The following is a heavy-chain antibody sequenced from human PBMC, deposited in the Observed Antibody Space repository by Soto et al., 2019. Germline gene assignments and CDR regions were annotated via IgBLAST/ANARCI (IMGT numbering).Heavy chain of an antibody. CDR2: IFYTGTT. V-gene: IGHV4-39*02. D-gene: IGHD2-15*01. CDR3: ARLVVVAPVAND. Sequence: SETLSLTCSVSGGSINYNSYYWGWIRQPPGQGREGVGGIFYTGTTYYSPSLKDRVTISVDTSKNSFSLNLTSVTAADTAVYFYARLVVVAPVANDWGQGTLVTVSS. J-gene: IGHJ4*02. CDR1: GGSINYNSYY.